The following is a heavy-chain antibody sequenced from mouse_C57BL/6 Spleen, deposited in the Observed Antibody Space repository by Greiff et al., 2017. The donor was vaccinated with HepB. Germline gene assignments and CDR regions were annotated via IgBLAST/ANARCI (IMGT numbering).Heavy chain of an antibody. D-gene: IGHD4-1*01. CDR2: ILPGSGST. V-gene: IGHV1-9*01. CDR1: GYTFTGYW. Sequence: QVQLQQSGAELMKPGASVKLSCKATGYTFTGYWIEWVKQRPGHGLEWIGEILPGSGSTNYNEKFKGKATFTADTSSSTAYMQLSSLTSEDSAVYFCARKLGWDGGDYWGQGTTLTVSS. CDR3: ARKLGWDGGDY. J-gene: IGHJ2*01.